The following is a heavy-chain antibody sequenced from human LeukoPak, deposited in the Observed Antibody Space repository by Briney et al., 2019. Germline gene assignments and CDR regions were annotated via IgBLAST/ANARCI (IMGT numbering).Heavy chain of an antibody. J-gene: IGHJ4*02. Sequence: GGSLRLSCAAPGFTFSSYTMNWVRQAPGKGLEWVSYITRSSSTVYYADSVKGRFTISRDTTQNSLYLQMNSLRDEDTAVYYCVRESEYCSSTSCYIDYWGQGTLVTVSS. CDR3: VRESEYCSSTSCYIDY. CDR1: GFTFSSYT. CDR2: ITRSSSTV. V-gene: IGHV3-48*02. D-gene: IGHD2-2*02.